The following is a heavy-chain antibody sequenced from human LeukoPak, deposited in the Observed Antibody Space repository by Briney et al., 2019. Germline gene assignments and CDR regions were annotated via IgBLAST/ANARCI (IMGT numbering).Heavy chain of an antibody. CDR3: AAGYSSGWYYFDY. V-gene: IGHV3-30-3*01. CDR1: GFTFSSYA. CDR2: ISYDGSSK. Sequence: GGSLRLSCAASGFTFSSYAMHWVRQAPGKGLEWVAVISYDGSSKYYADSVKGRFTISRDNSKNTLYLQMNSLRAEDTAVYYCAAGYSSGWYYFDYWGQGTLVTVSS. J-gene: IGHJ4*02. D-gene: IGHD6-19*01.